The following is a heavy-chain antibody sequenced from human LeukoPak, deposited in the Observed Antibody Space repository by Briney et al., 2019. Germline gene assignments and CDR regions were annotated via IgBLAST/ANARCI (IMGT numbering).Heavy chain of an antibody. CDR2: IWSDENKK. D-gene: IGHD5-18*01. Sequence: GGSLRLSCAASGFTFSSYGMHWVRQAPGKGLEWVAVIWSDENKKFYADSVKGRFTISRDNFKSTLYLQMDSLRVEDTAVYYCARGSGYNYGFPDYWGQGTLVTVSS. V-gene: IGHV3-33*01. CDR1: GFTFSSYG. J-gene: IGHJ4*02. CDR3: ARGSGYNYGFPDY.